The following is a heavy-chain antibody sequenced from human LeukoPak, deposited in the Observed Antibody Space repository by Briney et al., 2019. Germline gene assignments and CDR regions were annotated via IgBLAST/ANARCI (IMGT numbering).Heavy chain of an antibody. CDR2: IYPGDSDT. CDR3: ACYGYAGAGGYFQH. D-gene: IGHD5-12*01. Sequence: GESLKISCKGSGYSFTSYWIGWVRQMPGKGLDWMGVIYPGDSDTRSSPSFQAQVTISAEKPITSAYVQWSSLKASCIAMHDWACYGYAGAGGYFQHWGQGTLVTVSS. V-gene: IGHV5-51*01. J-gene: IGHJ1*01. CDR1: GYSFTSYW.